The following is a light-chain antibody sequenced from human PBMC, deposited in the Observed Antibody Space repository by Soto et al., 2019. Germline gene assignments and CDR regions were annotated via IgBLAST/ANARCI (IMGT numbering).Light chain of an antibody. CDR1: QGISTY. CDR2: AAS. J-gene: IGKJ1*01. CDR3: QQSSSSPRT. V-gene: IGKV1-39*01. Sequence: DIQMTQSPSSLSAYVGDRVTITCRASQGISTYLNWYQQKPGKAPKLLIYAASSLQSGVPSRFSGSGSETDFTLTISSLQPEDFATYYCQQSSSSPRTFGQGTKVDIK.